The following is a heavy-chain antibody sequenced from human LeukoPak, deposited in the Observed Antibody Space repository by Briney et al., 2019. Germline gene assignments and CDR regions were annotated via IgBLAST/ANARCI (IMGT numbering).Heavy chain of an antibody. CDR2: IEPDGSGK. V-gene: IGHV3-7*01. D-gene: IGHD3-10*01. Sequence: GSLRLSCAASGFSFRDYWMSWVRQAPGKGLEWVADIEPDGSGKTYVDSVKGRFTISRDNAQQSLYLQMDTLTAEDTAVYYCVTSWVRQQRDFWGQGTLVTVSS. CDR1: GFSFRDYW. J-gene: IGHJ4*02. CDR3: VTSWVRQQRDF.